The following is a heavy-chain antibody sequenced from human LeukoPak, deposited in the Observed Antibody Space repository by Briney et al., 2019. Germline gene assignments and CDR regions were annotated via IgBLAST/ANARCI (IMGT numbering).Heavy chain of an antibody. D-gene: IGHD4/OR15-4a*01. V-gene: IGHV3-66*01. CDR1: GFTISSSY. J-gene: IGHJ4*02. CDR3: ARGARGAYFDY. CDR2: IYGADAI. Sequence: GGSLRLSCAASGFTISSSYMSWGRQVPGKGLEWVSCIYGADAIYYADFVKDRFTISRDSNRNILYLQMNTLRADDTAVYYCARGARGAYFDYWGQGTLVTVSS.